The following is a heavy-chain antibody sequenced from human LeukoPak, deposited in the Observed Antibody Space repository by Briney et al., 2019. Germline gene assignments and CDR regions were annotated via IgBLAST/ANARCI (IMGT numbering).Heavy chain of an antibody. CDR2: ISYDGSNK. Sequence: TGGSLRLSCAASGFTFSSYAMHWVRQAPGKGLEWVAVISYDGSNKYYADSVKGRFTISRDNSKNTLYLQMNSLRAEDTAVYYCARDRRPYSGEYFDYWGQGTLVTVSS. CDR3: ARDRRPYSGEYFDY. D-gene: IGHD2-21*01. V-gene: IGHV3-30-3*01. CDR1: GFTFSSYA. J-gene: IGHJ4*02.